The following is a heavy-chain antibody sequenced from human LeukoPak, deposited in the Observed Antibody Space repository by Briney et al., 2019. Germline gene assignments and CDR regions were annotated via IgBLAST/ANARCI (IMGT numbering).Heavy chain of an antibody. CDR3: ARRGSDGSGSYAPFYYFDY. CDR2: IYTSGST. Sequence: KSSETLSLTCTVSGGSISSGSYYWSWIRQPARKGLEWIGRIYTSGSTNYNPSLKSRVTISVDTSKNQFSLKLSSVTAADTAVYYCARRGSDGSGSYAPFYYFDYWGQGTLVTVSS. V-gene: IGHV4-61*02. J-gene: IGHJ4*02. D-gene: IGHD3-10*01. CDR1: GGSISSGSYY.